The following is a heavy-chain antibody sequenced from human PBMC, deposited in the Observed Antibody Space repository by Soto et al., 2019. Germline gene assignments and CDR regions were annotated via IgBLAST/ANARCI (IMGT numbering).Heavy chain of an antibody. CDR3: TTEAYDNSGSLAFDI. D-gene: IGHD3-22*01. V-gene: IGHV4-59*08. J-gene: IGHJ3*02. CDR2: IFHTGTT. CDR1: GGSITNYY. Sequence: KPSETLSLTCTVSGGSITNYYYSWIRQPPGKGLEWIGYIFHTGTTSYNPSLKSRVTLSVDTSQSQFSLKLNSVTAAYTAVYYCTTEAYDNSGSLAFDIWGPGTLVT.